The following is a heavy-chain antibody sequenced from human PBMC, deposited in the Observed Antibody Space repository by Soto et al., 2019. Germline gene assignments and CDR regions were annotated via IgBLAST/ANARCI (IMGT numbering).Heavy chain of an antibody. J-gene: IGHJ4*02. V-gene: IGHV4-30-4*01. D-gene: IGHD5-18*01. Sequence: SETLSLTCTVSGGSISSGDYYWSWIRQPPGKGLEWIGYSYYSGSTYYNPSLKSRVTISVDTSKNQFSLKLSSVTAADTAVYYCARGDVDTAMVSFDYWGQGTLVTVSS. CDR2: SYYSGST. CDR3: ARGDVDTAMVSFDY. CDR1: GGSISSGDYY.